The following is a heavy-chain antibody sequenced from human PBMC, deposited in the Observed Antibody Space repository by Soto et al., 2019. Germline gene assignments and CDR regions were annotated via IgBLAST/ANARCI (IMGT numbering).Heavy chain of an antibody. V-gene: IGHV3-21*01. CDR3: LRGGSWATSSDGFDA. D-gene: IGHD3-10*01. J-gene: IGHJ3*01. Sequence: PGGSLRLSCAASGFTFSAYSINWVRQAPGKGLEWVSSISSTSTVIFYAESVRGRFTISRDNAMNSLYLHMNGLRDEDTAVYYCLRGGSWATSSDGFDAWGQGTLVTVSS. CDR2: ISSTSTVI. CDR1: GFTFSAYS.